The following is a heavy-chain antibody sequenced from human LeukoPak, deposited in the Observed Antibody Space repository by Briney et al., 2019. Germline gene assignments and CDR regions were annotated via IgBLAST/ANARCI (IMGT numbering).Heavy chain of an antibody. CDR1: GGSISDNY. Sequence: PSETLSLTCTVSGGSISDNYWSWIRQPPGKGLEWIGYIHYSGNTNYNPSLQSRVTIARDMSKNEISLKLSSVAAADTAVYYCARDHCSGGSCSGGRWFDPWGQGTLVTVSS. J-gene: IGHJ5*02. V-gene: IGHV4-59*01. CDR2: IHYSGNT. CDR3: ARDHCSGGSCSGGRWFDP. D-gene: IGHD2-15*01.